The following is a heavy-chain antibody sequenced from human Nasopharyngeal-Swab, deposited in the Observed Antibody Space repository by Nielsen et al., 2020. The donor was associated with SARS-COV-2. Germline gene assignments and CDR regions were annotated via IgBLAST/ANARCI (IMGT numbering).Heavy chain of an antibody. Sequence: SETLSLTCTVSGGSISSGDYYWSWIRQPPGKGLEWIGYIYYSGSTYYNPSLKSRVTISVDTSKNQFSLKLSSVTAADTAVYYCARGRELFNYYYYGMDVWGQGTTVTVSS. CDR2: IYYSGST. V-gene: IGHV4-30-4*08. J-gene: IGHJ6*02. CDR3: ARGRELFNYYYYGMDV. D-gene: IGHD1-26*01. CDR1: GGSISSGDYY.